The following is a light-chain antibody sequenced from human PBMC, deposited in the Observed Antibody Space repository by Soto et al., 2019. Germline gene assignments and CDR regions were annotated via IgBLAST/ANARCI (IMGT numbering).Light chain of an antibody. CDR1: QSVSSSY. CDR3: QRAAT. CDR2: GAS. J-gene: IGKJ1*01. V-gene: IGKV3-20*01. Sequence: EIVLTQSPGTLSLSPGERATLSCRASQSVSSSYLAWYQQKPGQAPRLLIYGASSRATCIPDRFTCSGSGTDFTLTISILEPEDFAVYFCQRAATFGQGTKVEIK.